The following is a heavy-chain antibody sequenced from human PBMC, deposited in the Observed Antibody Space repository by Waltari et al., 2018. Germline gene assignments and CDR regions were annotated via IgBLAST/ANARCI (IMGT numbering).Heavy chain of an antibody. CDR3: AKDSVHSSGWYWYY. CDR2: ITKSGEQT. Sequence: EVLLVESGGGLVRAGGCLRVSGAAPGCTFSSYYMSWVRQAPGRGLKWVAYITKSGEQTMYADAVQCRFTVSRDNSKNTLYLHMNSLRAEDTATYYCAKDSVHSSGWYWYYWGQGTVVTVSS. CDR1: GCTFSSYY. D-gene: IGHD6-19*01. J-gene: IGHJ4*02. V-gene: IGHV3-23*04.